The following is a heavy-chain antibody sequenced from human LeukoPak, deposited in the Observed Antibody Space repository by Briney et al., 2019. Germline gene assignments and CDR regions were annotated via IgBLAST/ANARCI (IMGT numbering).Heavy chain of an antibody. D-gene: IGHD2-8*01. V-gene: IGHV4-61*02. Sequence: SQTLSLTCTVSGGSISSGSYYWSWIRQPAGKGLEWIGRIYTSGSTNYNPSLKSRVTISVDTPKNQFSLKLSSVTAADTAVYYCARVPFTKTRGAFDIWGQGTMVTVSS. CDR1: GGSISSGSYY. CDR3: ARVPFTKTRGAFDI. J-gene: IGHJ3*02. CDR2: IYTSGST.